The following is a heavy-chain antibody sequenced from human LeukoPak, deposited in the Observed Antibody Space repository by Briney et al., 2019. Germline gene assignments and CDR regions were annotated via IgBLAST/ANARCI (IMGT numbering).Heavy chain of an antibody. D-gene: IGHD6-19*01. CDR1: GGSFSGYY. J-gene: IGHJ4*02. V-gene: IGHV4-34*01. CDR2: INHSGST. CDR3: ARVSIAVAGFDY. Sequence: PSETLSLTCAVYGGSFSGYYWSWIRQPPGKGLEWIGEINHSGSTNYNPSLKSRVTISVDTSKNQFSLKLSSVTAADTAVYYCARVSIAVAGFDYWGQGTLVTVSS.